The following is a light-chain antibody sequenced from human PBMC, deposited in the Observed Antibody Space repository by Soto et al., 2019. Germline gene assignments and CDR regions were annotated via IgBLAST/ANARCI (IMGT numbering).Light chain of an antibody. V-gene: IGKV3-20*01. J-gene: IGKJ1*01. Sequence: IGLTHSPFTLSLSPGERSTLSCRASQSFSSTYLAWYQQKPGQAPRLLIYGASSRATGIPDRFSGSGSGKEFPLTISRLEPEDFELYYCQQCGSSLWKFGQGTKVDIK. CDR3: QQCGSSLWK. CDR1: QSFSSTY. CDR2: GAS.